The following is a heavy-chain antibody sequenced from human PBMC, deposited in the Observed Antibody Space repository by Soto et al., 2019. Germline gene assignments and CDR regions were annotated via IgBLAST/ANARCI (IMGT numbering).Heavy chain of an antibody. CDR1: GGSISSYY. Sequence: QVQLQESGPGLVKPSETLSLTCTVSGGSISSYYWSWIRQPPGKGLEWIGYIYYSGSTNDNPSLTSRVTISVDTSKNQFSLKLSSVTAADTAVYYCARLEYSSGWYRFGYWGQGTLVTVSS. V-gene: IGHV4-59*01. J-gene: IGHJ4*02. D-gene: IGHD6-19*01. CDR3: ARLEYSSGWYRFGY. CDR2: IYYSGST.